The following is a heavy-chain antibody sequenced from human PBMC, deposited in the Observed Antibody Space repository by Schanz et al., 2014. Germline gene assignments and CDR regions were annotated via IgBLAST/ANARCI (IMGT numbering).Heavy chain of an antibody. D-gene: IGHD4-17*01. CDR3: VRDTDYHFDY. CDR1: GFSFGSYA. V-gene: IGHV3-74*01. CDR2: TSNDGSFT. Sequence: EVQLVESGGGLVQPGGSLRLSCAAFGFSFGSYAMSWVRQAPGKGLVWVSRTSNDGSFTTFADSVKGRFTISRDNAKNTLYLQMNSLRAEDTAVYYCVRDTDYHFDYWGQGTLVTVSS. J-gene: IGHJ4*02.